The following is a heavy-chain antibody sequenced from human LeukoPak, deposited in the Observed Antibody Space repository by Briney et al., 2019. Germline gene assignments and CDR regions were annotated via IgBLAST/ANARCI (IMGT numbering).Heavy chain of an antibody. D-gene: IGHD3-10*01. CDR2: IGPKSGDT. Sequence: GASVKVSCKASGYTFTDYFIHWVRQVPGQGLEWMGWIGPKSGDTSYSQKFRGRVPVARDRSSRQAYMELSRLRFDHTAVYYCGRNRLGKALDIWGQGTMVTVSS. J-gene: IGHJ3*02. V-gene: IGHV1-2*02. CDR3: GRNRLGKALDI. CDR1: GYTFTDYF.